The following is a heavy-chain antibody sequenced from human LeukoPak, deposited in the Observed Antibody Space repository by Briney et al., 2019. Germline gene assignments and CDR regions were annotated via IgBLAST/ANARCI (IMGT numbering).Heavy chain of an antibody. CDR2: INSGGSST. J-gene: IGHJ4*02. CDR3: ARAWGQLYDY. CDR1: GFTFSSYW. D-gene: IGHD5-18*01. Sequence: GGSLRLSCAASGFTFSSYWMHWVRQAPGKGLVWGSRINSGGSSTSYADSVKGRFTISRDNAKNTLYLQMNSLRAEDTAVYYCARAWGQLYDYWGQGTLVTVSS. V-gene: IGHV3-74*01.